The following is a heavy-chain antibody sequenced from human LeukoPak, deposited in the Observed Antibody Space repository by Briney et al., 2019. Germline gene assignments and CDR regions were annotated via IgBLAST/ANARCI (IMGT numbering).Heavy chain of an antibody. Sequence: GGSLRLSCAASGFTFSNYWMAWVRQAPGKGLEWVANIKQDGSENNYVDSVKGRFTISRDNAKNSLYLQMNSLRAEDTAVYYCTTSACSNGVCYTSVDYWGQGTLVTVSS. CDR2: IKQDGSEN. D-gene: IGHD2-8*01. CDR3: TTSACSNGVCYTSVDY. V-gene: IGHV3-7*01. CDR1: GFTFSNYW. J-gene: IGHJ4*02.